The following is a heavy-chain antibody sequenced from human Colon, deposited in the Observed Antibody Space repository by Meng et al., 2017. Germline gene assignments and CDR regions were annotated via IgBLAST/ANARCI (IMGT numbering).Heavy chain of an antibody. D-gene: IGHD3-16*01. Sequence: QLQLQESGPGLLRPSATLSLICAVAGASVRSPDHQWGWVRQPPGKGLEWIGYARIDYANNNYHPSLKSRVDVSLDTSKNQFSLNVRSVTAADTAVYYCARDYWGSLDFWGQGILVTVSS. CDR1: GASVRSPDHQ. CDR2: ARIDYANN. V-gene: IGHV4-61*08. CDR3: ARDYWGSLDF. J-gene: IGHJ4*02.